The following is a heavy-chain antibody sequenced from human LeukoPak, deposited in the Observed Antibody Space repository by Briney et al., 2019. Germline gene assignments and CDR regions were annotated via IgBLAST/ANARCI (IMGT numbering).Heavy chain of an antibody. J-gene: IGHJ4*02. CDR1: GRSISSYY. D-gene: IGHD6-19*01. CDR2: IYYSGST. Sequence: SETLSLTCTVSGRSISSYYWSWIRQPPGKGLEWIGYIYYSGSTNYNPSLNSRVTISVDTSKNQFSLKLSSVTAADTAVYYCARGGWYYFDYCGKGTQVTVSS. V-gene: IGHV4-59*01. CDR3: ARGGWYYFDY.